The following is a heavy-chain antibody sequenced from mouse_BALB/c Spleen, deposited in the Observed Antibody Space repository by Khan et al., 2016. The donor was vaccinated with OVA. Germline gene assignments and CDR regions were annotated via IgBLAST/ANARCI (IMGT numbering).Heavy chain of an antibody. V-gene: IGHV1-77*01. CDR3: ARGGYSALAY. CDR2: IFPGSDIP. J-gene: IGHJ3*01. CDR1: GYTFTAYI. Sequence: QVQLQQPGPELVKPGASLKVSCKASGYTFTAYIIGWVKQSTRQGLEWIGDIFPGSDIPYYNEKFKDKATLTVDKSANTAYMQLSSLTSEDSAVYFCARGGYSALAYWGQGTLVTVSA. D-gene: IGHD2-14*01.